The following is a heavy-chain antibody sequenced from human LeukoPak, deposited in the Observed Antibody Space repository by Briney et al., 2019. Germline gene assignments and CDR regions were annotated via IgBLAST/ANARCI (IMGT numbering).Heavy chain of an antibody. CDR3: AREHDYGDYDGMDV. J-gene: IGHJ6*02. Sequence: GGSLRLSCAASGSTFSSYWMSWVRQAPGKGLEWVANIKQDGSEKYYVDSVKGRFTVSRDNAKNSLYLQMNSLRAEDTAVYYCAREHDYGDYDGMDVWGQGTTVTVSS. CDR1: GSTFSSYW. D-gene: IGHD4-17*01. CDR2: IKQDGSEK. V-gene: IGHV3-7*04.